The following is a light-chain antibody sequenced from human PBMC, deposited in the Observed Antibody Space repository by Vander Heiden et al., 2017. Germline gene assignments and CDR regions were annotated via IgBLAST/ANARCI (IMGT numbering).Light chain of an antibody. V-gene: IGLV1-40*01. CDR2: GNS. CDR3: QSYDSSLSGSV. CDR1: SSNIRAGYH. J-gene: IGLJ3*02. Sequence: QSVLTQPPSVSGAPGQRVPISCTGSSSNIRAGYHVPWYQQLPGTPPKLLIYGNSNRPSGVPDRFSGSKSGTSASLAITGLQAEDEADYYCQSYDSSLSGSVFGGGTKLTVL.